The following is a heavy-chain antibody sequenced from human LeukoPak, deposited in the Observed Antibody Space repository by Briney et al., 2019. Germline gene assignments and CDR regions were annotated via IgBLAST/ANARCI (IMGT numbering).Heavy chain of an antibody. J-gene: IGHJ3*02. CDR1: GFTFSSYA. CDR3: ARDGGRGLVVPAAIEGPLFAQLSAFDI. V-gene: IGHV3-30-3*01. Sequence: PGGSLRLSCAASGFTFSSYATHWVRQAPGKGLEWVAVISYDGSNKYYADSVKGRFTISRDNSKNTLYLQMNSLRAEDTAVYYCARDGGRGLVVPAAIEGPLFAQLSAFDIWGQGTMVTVSP. D-gene: IGHD2-2*01. CDR2: ISYDGSNK.